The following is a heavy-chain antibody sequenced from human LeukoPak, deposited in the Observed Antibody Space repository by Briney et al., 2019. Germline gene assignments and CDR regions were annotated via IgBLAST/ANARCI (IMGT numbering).Heavy chain of an antibody. CDR1: GFAFSRPA. CDR3: ARSQGTIPDSVPLDI. D-gene: IGHD5/OR15-5a*01. Sequence: PGGSLTLSCAASGFAFSRPAMHWLRQAPGKGLEWASYISSSGSTIYYADSVKGRFTISRDNAKNSLYLQMNSLRAEDTAVYYCARSQGTIPDSVPLDIWGQGTMVTVSS. J-gene: IGHJ3*02. CDR2: ISSSGSTI. V-gene: IGHV3-48*04.